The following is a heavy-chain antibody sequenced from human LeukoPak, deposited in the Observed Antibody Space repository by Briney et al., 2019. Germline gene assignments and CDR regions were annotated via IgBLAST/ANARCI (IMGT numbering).Heavy chain of an antibody. Sequence: GGSLRLSCAASGFTLSTASMNWVRQAPGMGLEWVSSISSESTYILYADSVKGRFTISRDNAKNSLYLQMDSLRAEDTAVYYCARFETVAAKPFEYWGQGALVTVSS. CDR2: ISSESTYI. CDR1: GFTLSTAS. J-gene: IGHJ4*02. V-gene: IGHV3-21*01. CDR3: ARFETVAAKPFEY. D-gene: IGHD6-19*01.